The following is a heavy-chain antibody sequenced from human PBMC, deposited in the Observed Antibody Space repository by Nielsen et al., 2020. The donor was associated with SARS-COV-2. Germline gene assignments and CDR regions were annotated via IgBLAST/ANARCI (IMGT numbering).Heavy chain of an antibody. J-gene: IGHJ6*02. CDR2: ISSSSSSYI. D-gene: IGHD2-2*01. CDR3: ARDPAYIVVVGYYYYGMDV. V-gene: IGHV3-21*01. Sequence: VRQMPGKGLEWVSSISSSSSSYIYYADSVKGRFTISRDNAKNSLYLQMNSLRAEDTAVYYCARDPAYIVVVGYYYYGMDVWGQGTTVTVS.